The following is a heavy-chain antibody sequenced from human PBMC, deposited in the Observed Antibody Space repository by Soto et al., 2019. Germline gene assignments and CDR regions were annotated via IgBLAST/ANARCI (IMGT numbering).Heavy chain of an antibody. CDR1: GGSISSGGYS. Sequence: PSETLSLTCAVSGGSISSGGYSWSWIRQPPGKGLEWIGYIYHSGSTYYNPSLKSRVTISVDRSKNQFSLKLSSVTAADTAVYYCARGGTMVRGVSWWFDPWGQGTLVTVSS. CDR3: ARGGTMVRGVSWWFDP. J-gene: IGHJ5*02. CDR2: IYHSGST. V-gene: IGHV4-30-2*01. D-gene: IGHD3-10*01.